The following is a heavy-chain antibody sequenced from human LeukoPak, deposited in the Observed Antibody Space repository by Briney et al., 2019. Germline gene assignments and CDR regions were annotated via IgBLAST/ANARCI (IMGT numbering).Heavy chain of an antibody. Sequence: ASVKVSCKASGYPFIDYYIHWMQQAPGEGLEWMGRIDPADGETAYAENFQGRVTFTADMSTNTVYMELNSLTLADRAVYYCARDHEERGPYLDLWGQGTLVIVSS. CDR2: IDPADGET. CDR1: GYPFIDYY. J-gene: IGHJ4*02. CDR3: ARDHEERGPYLDL. D-gene: IGHD3-10*01. V-gene: IGHV1-69-2*01.